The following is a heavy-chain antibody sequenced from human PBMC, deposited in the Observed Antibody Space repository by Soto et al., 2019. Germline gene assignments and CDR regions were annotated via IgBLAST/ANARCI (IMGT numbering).Heavy chain of an antibody. CDR2: ISAYNGNT. Sequence: ASVKVSCKASGYTFTSYGISWVRQAPGQGLEWMGWISAYNGNTNYAQKLQGRVTMTTDTSXXXXXXXXXXXRSDDTAVYYCAGAGYCGSDCDDYWGQGTLVTVSS. CDR1: GYTFTSYG. V-gene: IGHV1-18*01. D-gene: IGHD2-21*02. CDR3: AGAGYCGSDCDDY. J-gene: IGHJ4*02.